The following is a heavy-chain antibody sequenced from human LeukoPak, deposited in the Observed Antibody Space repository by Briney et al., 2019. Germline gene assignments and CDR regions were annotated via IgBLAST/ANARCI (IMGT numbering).Heavy chain of an antibody. Sequence: EPGGSLRLSCAASGFTFSSYEMNWVRQAPGKGLEWVSYISSSGSTIYYADSVKGRFTISRDNAKNSLYLQMNSLRAEDTAVYYCTRHTSYATSLGGFDYWGQGTLVTVSS. CDR2: ISSSGSTI. CDR1: GFTFSSYE. CDR3: TRHTSYATSLGGFDY. V-gene: IGHV3-48*03. D-gene: IGHD2-8*01. J-gene: IGHJ4*02.